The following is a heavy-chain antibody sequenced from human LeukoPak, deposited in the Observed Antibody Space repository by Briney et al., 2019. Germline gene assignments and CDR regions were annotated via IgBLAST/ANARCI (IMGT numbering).Heavy chain of an antibody. V-gene: IGHV4-59*08. Sequence: SETLSLTCAVSGGSISSYYWSWIRQPPGKGLEWIWYIYYSGSTNYNPSLKSRVTISVDKSKNQFSLKLSSVTAADTAVYYCARQLNYYDSSGYSNWFDPWGQGTLVTVSS. CDR2: IYYSGST. D-gene: IGHD3-22*01. CDR3: ARQLNYYDSSGYSNWFDP. J-gene: IGHJ5*02. CDR1: GGSISSYY.